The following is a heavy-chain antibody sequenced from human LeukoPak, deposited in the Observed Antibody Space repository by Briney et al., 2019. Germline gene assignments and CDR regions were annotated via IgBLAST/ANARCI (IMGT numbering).Heavy chain of an antibody. Sequence: GGSLRLSCAASGFTFSSYGMSWVRQAPGKGLEWVSSIGDSRGSTYYADSVKGRFTISRDNSKNTLYLQMNSLRAEETAVYYCAKAPAGPEYSSSWKFGYNWFDPWGQGTLVTVSS. V-gene: IGHV3-23*01. J-gene: IGHJ5*02. D-gene: IGHD6-13*01. CDR1: GFTFSSYG. CDR3: AKAPAGPEYSSSWKFGYNWFDP. CDR2: IGDSRGST.